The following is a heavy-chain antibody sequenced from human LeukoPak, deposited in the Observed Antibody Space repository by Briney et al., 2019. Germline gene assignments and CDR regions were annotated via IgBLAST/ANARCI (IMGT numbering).Heavy chain of an antibody. J-gene: IGHJ3*02. Sequence: SVKVSCKASGGTFISYAISWVRQAPGQGLEWMGGIIPTFGTANYAQKFQGRVTITADESTSTAYMELSSLRSEDTAVYYCARGRMVATDAFDIWGQGTMVTVSS. CDR3: ARGRMVATDAFDI. CDR1: GGTFISYA. D-gene: IGHD5-12*01. V-gene: IGHV1-69*01. CDR2: IIPTFGTA.